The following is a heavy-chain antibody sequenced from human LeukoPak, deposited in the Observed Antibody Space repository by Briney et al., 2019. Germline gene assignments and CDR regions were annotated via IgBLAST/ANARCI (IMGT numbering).Heavy chain of an antibody. D-gene: IGHD3-10*01. CDR1: GGSISSYY. V-gene: IGHV4-4*07. J-gene: IGHJ4*02. CDR3: ARARTGSTDRLLYY. Sequence: PSETLSLTCTVSGGSISSYYWTWIRQPAGKGLEWIGRIYPSGSTNYNPSLKSRVTMSVDTSKNQFSLKLSSVTAADTAVYYCARARTGSTDRLLYYWGQGTLVTVSS. CDR2: IYPSGST.